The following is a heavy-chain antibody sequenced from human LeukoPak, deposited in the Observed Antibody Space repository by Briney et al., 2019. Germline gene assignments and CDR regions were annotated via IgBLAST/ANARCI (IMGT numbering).Heavy chain of an antibody. CDR1: GFTFSSYG. Sequence: SGGSLRLSCAASGFTFSSYGMHWVRQAPGKGLEWVAVIWYDGSNNYYADSVKGRFTISRDNSKNTLYLRMNSLRAEDTAVYYCARAGIAVDYWGQGTLVTVSS. V-gene: IGHV3-33*01. CDR3: ARAGIAVDY. J-gene: IGHJ4*02. CDR2: IWYDGSNN. D-gene: IGHD6-19*01.